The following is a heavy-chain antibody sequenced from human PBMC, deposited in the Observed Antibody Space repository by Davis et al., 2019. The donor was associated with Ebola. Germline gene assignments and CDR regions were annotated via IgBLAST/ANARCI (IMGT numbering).Heavy chain of an antibody. J-gene: IGHJ6*02. CDR1: GFTFSNYS. D-gene: IGHD2-2*01. V-gene: IGHV3-48*02. CDR3: AKASVPAATGYYYYYGMDV. CDR2: ISSSSSTI. Sequence: GGSLRLSCAASGFTFSNYSMNWVRQAPGKGLEWVSYISSSSSTIYYADSVKGRFTISRDNAKNSLYLQMNSLRDEDTAVYYCAKASVPAATGYYYYYGMDVWGQGTTVTVSS.